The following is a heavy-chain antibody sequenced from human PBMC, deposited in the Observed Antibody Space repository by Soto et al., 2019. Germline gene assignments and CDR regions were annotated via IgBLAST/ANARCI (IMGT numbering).Heavy chain of an antibody. D-gene: IGHD3-10*01. V-gene: IGHV3-23*01. CDR2: ISGSGGST. Sequence: GGSLRLSCAASGFTFSSYAMSWVRQAPGKGLEWVSAISGSGGSTYYADSVKGRFTISRDNAKNSLYLQMNSLRAEDTAVYYCARDAENYYRSGPLAYWGQGTLVTVSS. CDR3: ARDAENYYRSGPLAY. CDR1: GFTFSSYA. J-gene: IGHJ4*02.